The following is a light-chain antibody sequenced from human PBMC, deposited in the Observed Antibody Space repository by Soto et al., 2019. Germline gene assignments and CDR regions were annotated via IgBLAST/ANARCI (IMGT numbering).Light chain of an antibody. J-gene: IGKJ5*01. V-gene: IGKV3-11*01. Sequence: EIVLTQSPATLSLSPGERATLSCRASQSVSSYLAWYQQKPGQAPRLLIYDASNRATGIPARFSGSGSGTDFTLPISSLEPEDFEVYYCQQITFGQGTRLEIK. CDR2: DAS. CDR3: QQIT. CDR1: QSVSSY.